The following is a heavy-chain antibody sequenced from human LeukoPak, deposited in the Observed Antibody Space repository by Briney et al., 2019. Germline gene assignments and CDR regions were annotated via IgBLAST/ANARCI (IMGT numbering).Heavy chain of an antibody. CDR3: ASLKFNYYDSSGLFDY. V-gene: IGHV3-30*19. CDR2: IWYDGSNK. J-gene: IGHJ4*02. Sequence: GRSLRLSCAASGFTFSSYGMHWVRQAPGKGLEWVAVIWYDGSNKYYADSVKGRFTISRDNSKNTLYLQMNSLRAEDTAVYYCASLKFNYYDSSGLFDYWGQGTLVTVSS. D-gene: IGHD3-22*01. CDR1: GFTFSSYG.